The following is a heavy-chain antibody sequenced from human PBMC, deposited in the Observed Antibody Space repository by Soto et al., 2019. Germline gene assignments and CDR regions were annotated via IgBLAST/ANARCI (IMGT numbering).Heavy chain of an antibody. CDR2: IYYSGST. J-gene: IGHJ5*02. V-gene: IGHV4-31*03. CDR3: ARDHYGGNWFDP. D-gene: IGHD4-17*01. Sequence: PSETLSLTCTVSGGSISSGGYYWSWIRQHPGKGLEWIGYIYYSGSTYYNPSLKSRVTISVDTSKNQFSLKLSSVTAADTAVYYCARDHYGGNWFDPWGQGTLVTVSS. CDR1: GGSISSGGYY.